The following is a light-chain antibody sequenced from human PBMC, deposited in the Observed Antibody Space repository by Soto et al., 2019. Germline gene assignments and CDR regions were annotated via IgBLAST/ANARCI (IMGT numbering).Light chain of an antibody. CDR3: SSYAGSDNYV. CDR2: EVS. CDR1: SSDVGAYNY. Sequence: QSVLTQPPSASGSPGQSVSISCTGTSSDVGAYNYVSWYQQHPGKAPKLIIYEVSKRPSGVPDRFSGSKSGNAASLTVSGLQAEDEADYYCSSYAGSDNYVFVTGTRSPS. V-gene: IGLV2-8*01. J-gene: IGLJ1*01.